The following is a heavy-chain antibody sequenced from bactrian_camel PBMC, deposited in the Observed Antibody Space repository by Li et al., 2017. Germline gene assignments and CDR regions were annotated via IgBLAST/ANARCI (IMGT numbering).Heavy chain of an antibody. V-gene: IGHV3S1*01. D-gene: IGHD3*01. CDR3: AQGDASGYEFYV. Sequence: HVQLVESGGELVQPGGSLRIVCDSSGFTLNSYYITWVRQAPGKGPEWVSAINAGSGGLKTSAADSVKGRFTISRDNAKNTVYLQLTMLKIEDTAMYYCAQGDASGYEFYVWGQGTQVTVS. CDR1: GFTLNSYY. CDR2: INAGSGGLKT. J-gene: IGHJ4*01.